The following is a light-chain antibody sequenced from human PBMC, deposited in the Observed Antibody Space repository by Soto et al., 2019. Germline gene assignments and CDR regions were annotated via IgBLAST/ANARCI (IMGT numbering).Light chain of an antibody. V-gene: IGKV3-15*01. J-gene: IGKJ1*01. CDR1: QSAISN. CDR2: DAS. CDR3: QQYNSYS. Sequence: EIVMTQSPATLSVSPGERVTLSCRASQSAISNLAWYQQKPGQTPRLLIYDASTRATDIPARFSGSGSGTDFTLTISSLLSEDFATYYCQQYNSYSFGQGTKVDIK.